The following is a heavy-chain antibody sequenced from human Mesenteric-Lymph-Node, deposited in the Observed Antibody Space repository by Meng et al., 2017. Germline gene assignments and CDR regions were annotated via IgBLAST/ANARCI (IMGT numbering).Heavy chain of an antibody. CDR1: GGSIRNDQW. V-gene: IGHV4-4*02. J-gene: IGHJ4*02. D-gene: IGHD4-17*01. CDR2: IYHSGRT. CDR3: TTLYGDSIS. Sequence: QLQLQKWGAGLLKPSETLSLTCDGSGGSIRNDQWWSWVRQAPGKGLEWIGEIYHSGRTNYNPSVKSRVSMSVDKSQNHFSLRLSSVTAADTAVYYCTTLYGDSISWGQGTLVTVSS.